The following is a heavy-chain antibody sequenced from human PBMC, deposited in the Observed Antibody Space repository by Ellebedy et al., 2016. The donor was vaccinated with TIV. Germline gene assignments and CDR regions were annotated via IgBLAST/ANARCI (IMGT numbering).Heavy chain of an antibody. J-gene: IGHJ6*02. CDR1: GGTFSSYA. CDR3: ARDLPPNYYGSRSYYYYGMDV. D-gene: IGHD3-10*01. CDR2: IIPIFGTA. Sequence: ASVKVSCKASGGTFSSYAISWVRQAPGQGLEWMGGIIPIFGTANYAQKFQGRVTITADESTSTAYMELSSLRSEDTAVYYCARDLPPNYYGSRSYYYYGMDVWGQGTTVTVSS. V-gene: IGHV1-69*13.